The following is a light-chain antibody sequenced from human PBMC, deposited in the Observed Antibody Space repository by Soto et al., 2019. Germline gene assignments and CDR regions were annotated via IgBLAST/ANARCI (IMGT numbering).Light chain of an antibody. CDR2: EGS. CDR3: RSYTSSSHVG. Sequence: QSVLTQPASVSGSPGQSITISCTGTSSDVGSYNLVSWYQQHPGKAPKLMIYEGSKRPSGVSNRFSGSKSGNTASLTISGLQAEDEAHYYCRSYTSSSHVGFGTGTKVTVL. J-gene: IGLJ1*01. CDR1: SSDVGSYNL. V-gene: IGLV2-14*02.